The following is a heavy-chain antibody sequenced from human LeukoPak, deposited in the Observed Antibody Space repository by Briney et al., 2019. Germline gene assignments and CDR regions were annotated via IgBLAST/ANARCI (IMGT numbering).Heavy chain of an antibody. Sequence: GGSPRLSCAASGFTFSDYYMSWIRQAPGKGLEWVSYISSSGSAIYYADPVKGRFTISRDNAKNSLYLQMNSLRAEDTAVYYCARDPTIAVGPFDYWGQGTLVTVSS. V-gene: IGHV3-11*04. CDR2: ISSSGSAI. CDR3: ARDPTIAVGPFDY. J-gene: IGHJ4*02. D-gene: IGHD6-19*01. CDR1: GFTFSDYY.